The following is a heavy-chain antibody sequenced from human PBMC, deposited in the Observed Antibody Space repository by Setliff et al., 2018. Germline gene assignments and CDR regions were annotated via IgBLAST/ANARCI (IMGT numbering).Heavy chain of an antibody. CDR2: FYYSGNT. CDR3: ARSFSRREKFLLDY. J-gene: IGHJ4*02. CDR1: GGAIRSSDYH. V-gene: IGHV4-39*07. Sequence: SETLSLTCTVSGGAIRSSDYHWGWIRQPPGKGLEWIGSFYYSGNTYYEPSLKSRVTISVDTSKNQFSLQLISVTAADTAVYYCARSFSRREKFLLDYWGQGALVTVSS.